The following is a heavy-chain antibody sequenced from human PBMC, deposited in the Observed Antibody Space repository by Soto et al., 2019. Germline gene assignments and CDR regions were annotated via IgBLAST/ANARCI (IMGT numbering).Heavy chain of an antibody. CDR1: GGSISSYY. D-gene: IGHD3-22*01. V-gene: IGHV4-59*01. CDR2: IYYSGST. Sequence: SETLSLTCTVSGGSISSYYWSWIRQPPGKGLEWIGYIYYSGSTNYNPSLKSRVTISVDTSKNQFSLKLSSVTAADTAVYYCAREVRDYYDSSGYSNWFDPWGQGTLVTVSS. J-gene: IGHJ5*02. CDR3: AREVRDYYDSSGYSNWFDP.